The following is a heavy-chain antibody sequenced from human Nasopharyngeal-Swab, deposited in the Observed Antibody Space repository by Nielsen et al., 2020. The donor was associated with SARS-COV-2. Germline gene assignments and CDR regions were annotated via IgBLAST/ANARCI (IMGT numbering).Heavy chain of an antibody. CDR2: IIPIFGAA. J-gene: IGHJ6*02. Sequence: WVRQAPGQGLEWMGGIIPIFGAANYAQKFQGRVTITADESTSTAYMELSSLRSEDTAVYYCARDGPRGYSGYDTGNYYYYGMDVWGQGTTVTVSS. CDR3: ARDGPRGYSGYDTGNYYYYGMDV. D-gene: IGHD5-12*01. V-gene: IGHV1-69*01.